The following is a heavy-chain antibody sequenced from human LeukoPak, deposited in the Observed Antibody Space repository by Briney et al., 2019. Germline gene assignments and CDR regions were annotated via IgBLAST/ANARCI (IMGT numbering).Heavy chain of an antibody. CDR1: GCTLNKYE. D-gene: IGHD3-10*01. Sequence: ASVKVSCKASGCTLNKYEIICVRQAPRHRREWTGRMNPNSGNPGYAQKFQGRVTMARNTSVSTAYMELSSLRSEDAAVYYCARGPQYYGSGDYWRQGTRLTVPP. V-gene: IGHV1-8*01. CDR3: ARGPQYYGSGDY. J-gene: IGHJ4*02. CDR2: MNPNSGNP.